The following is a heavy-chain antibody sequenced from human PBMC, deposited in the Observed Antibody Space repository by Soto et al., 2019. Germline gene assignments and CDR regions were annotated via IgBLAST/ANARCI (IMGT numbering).Heavy chain of an antibody. Sequence: QVQLVQSGAEVKKPGASVKVSCKASGYTFTSYGISWVRQAPGQGLEWMGWISAYNGNTNYAQKLQGRVTMTTDTPTSTAYLELKSLRSDDPAVYYCARDREFGYGSGSSHYWGQGTLVTVSS. CDR3: ARDREFGYGSGSSHY. CDR2: ISAYNGNT. D-gene: IGHD3-10*01. V-gene: IGHV1-18*01. CDR1: GYTFTSYG. J-gene: IGHJ4*02.